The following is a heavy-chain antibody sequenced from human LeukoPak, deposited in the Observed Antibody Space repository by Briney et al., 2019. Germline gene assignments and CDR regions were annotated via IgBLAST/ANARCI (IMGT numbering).Heavy chain of an antibody. J-gene: IGHJ6*02. Sequence: GGSLRPSCAASGFTFSSYAMSWVRQAPGKGLEWVSAISGSGGSTYYADSVKGRFTISRDNSKNTLYLQMNSLRAEDTAVYYCANRYGSGSNSGGYYYYYGMDVWGQGTTVTVSS. CDR2: ISGSGGST. V-gene: IGHV3-23*01. D-gene: IGHD3-10*01. CDR1: GFTFSSYA. CDR3: ANRYGSGSNSGGYYYYYGMDV.